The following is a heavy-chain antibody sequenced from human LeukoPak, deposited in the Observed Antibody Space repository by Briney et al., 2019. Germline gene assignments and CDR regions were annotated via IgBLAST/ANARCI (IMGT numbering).Heavy chain of an antibody. V-gene: IGHV4-30-2*01. CDR3: ARGVSVAGSLQH. CDR1: GHSFSTVGYS. D-gene: IGHD6-19*01. J-gene: IGHJ1*01. Sequence: SETLSLTCAVSGHSFSTVGYSWTWLRQPPGTGLEWIGYIYHSGTTYYNPSLKSRVTISVDRSKNQFSLKLSSVTAADTAVYYCARGVSVAGSLQHWSQGTLVTVSS. CDR2: IYHSGTT.